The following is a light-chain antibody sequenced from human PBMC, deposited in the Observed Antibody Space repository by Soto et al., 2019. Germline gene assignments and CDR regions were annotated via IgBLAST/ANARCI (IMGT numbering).Light chain of an antibody. CDR2: GES. J-gene: IGKJ1*01. CDR3: HKYQTSPWT. CDR1: QSVNSN. V-gene: IGKV3-15*01. Sequence: VMTQSPATLSLSPGDRATLSCRASQSVNSNLAWYQQKTGQAPRLLIYGESSRATGIPDRLSGSGSGTELTLTITRLQSEDFAVYFCHKYQTSPWTCGRGTKVDIK.